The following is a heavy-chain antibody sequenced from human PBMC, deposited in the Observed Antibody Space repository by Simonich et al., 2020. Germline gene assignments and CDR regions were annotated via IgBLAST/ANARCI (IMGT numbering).Heavy chain of an antibody. J-gene: IGHJ2*01. CDR2: SYWKDDK. CDR1: GFSLNTSGLG. V-gene: IGHV2-5*01. Sequence: QITLKESGPTLVQPTQTLTLTCTFSGFSLNTSGLGVGWIRQPPGKALEWLALSYWKDDKRYSPSLKSRLTITKDTSKNQVVLTMTNMDPVDTATYYCAHKVGYFDLWGRGTLVTVSS. CDR3: AHKVGYFDL.